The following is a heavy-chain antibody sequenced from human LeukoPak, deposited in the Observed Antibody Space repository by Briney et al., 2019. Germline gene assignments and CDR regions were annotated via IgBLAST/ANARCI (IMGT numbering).Heavy chain of an antibody. J-gene: IGHJ6*02. CDR1: GFTFSSYA. D-gene: IGHD6-19*01. V-gene: IGHV3-21*01. CDR2: IESSSTYI. Sequence: PGGSLRLSCAASGFTFSSYAMSWVRQAPGKGLEWVSSIESSSTYIYYADSVKGRFTVSRNNAENSLYLQMNSLRAEDTAVYYCSRVLYSSGWVFGGYCAMDVWGQGTTVTVSS. CDR3: SRVLYSSGWVFGGYCAMDV.